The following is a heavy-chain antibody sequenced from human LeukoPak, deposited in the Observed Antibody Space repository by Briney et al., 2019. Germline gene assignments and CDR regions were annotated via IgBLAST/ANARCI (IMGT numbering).Heavy chain of an antibody. CDR2: ISGSGGST. V-gene: IGHV3-23*01. CDR1: GFTFSSYA. J-gene: IGHJ4*02. Sequence: PGGSLRLSCAASGFTFSSYAMSWVRQAPGKGLEWVSAISGSGGSTYYADSVKGRLTISRDNSKNTLYLQMNSLRAEDTAVYYCAKGPSTYYYDSRGSLFDYWGQGTLVTVSS. D-gene: IGHD3-22*01. CDR3: AKGPSTYYYDSRGSLFDY.